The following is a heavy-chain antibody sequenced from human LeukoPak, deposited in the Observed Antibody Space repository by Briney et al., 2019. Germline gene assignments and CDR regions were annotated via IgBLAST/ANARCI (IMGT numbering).Heavy chain of an antibody. J-gene: IGHJ3*02. CDR3: ARVARDAFDI. D-gene: IGHD5-12*01. CDR1: GYTFTGYY. V-gene: IGHV1-2*02. Sequence: ASVKLSCKSSGYTFTGYYMHWVRQPPGQGLEWMGWINPNSGGTNYSQKFQGRVTMTRDTSISTAYMELSRLRSDDTAVYYCARVARDAFDIWGKGTMVTVSS. CDR2: INPNSGGT.